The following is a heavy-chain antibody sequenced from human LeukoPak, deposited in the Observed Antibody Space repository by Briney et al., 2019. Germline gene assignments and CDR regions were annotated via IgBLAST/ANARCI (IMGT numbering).Heavy chain of an antibody. V-gene: IGHV4-59*08. J-gene: IGHJ3*02. CDR2: IYYSGST. CDR1: GGSMRSYY. Sequence: SETLSLTCTVSGGSMRSYYWSWIRQPAGKGLEWTGYIYYSGSTYYNPSLKSRVTISVDTSRNQFSLKLNSLTAADTALYYCARLSGTYPSVAFDIWGQGTMVIVSS. D-gene: IGHD1-26*01. CDR3: ARLSGTYPSVAFDI.